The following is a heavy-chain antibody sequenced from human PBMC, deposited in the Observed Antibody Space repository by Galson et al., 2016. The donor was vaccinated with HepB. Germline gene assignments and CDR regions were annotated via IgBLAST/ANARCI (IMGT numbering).Heavy chain of an antibody. CDR2: ISYDGRNQ. CDR1: GLTFISYG. D-gene: IGHD3-3*01. V-gene: IGHV3-30*18. Sequence: SLRLSCAVSGLTFISYGMHWVRQAPGKGLEWVAVISYDGRNQHYADSVKGRFTISRDNSKNTLYLQMNSLRPEDTAVYYCAKDLTIFGMIMSPGDWGQGTLVTVSS. J-gene: IGHJ4*02. CDR3: AKDLTIFGMIMSPGD.